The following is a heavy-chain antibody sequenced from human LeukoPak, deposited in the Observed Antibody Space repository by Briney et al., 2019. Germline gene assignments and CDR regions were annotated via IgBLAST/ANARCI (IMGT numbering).Heavy chain of an antibody. D-gene: IGHD3-22*01. Sequence: SETLSLTCTVSGGSISSYYWSWIRQPPGKGLEWIGYIYYSGSTNYNPSLKSRVTISVDTSKNQFSLKLSSVTAADTAVYYCARDRYYYDSSGYSGWYFDLWGRGTLVTVSS. CDR1: GGSISSYY. V-gene: IGHV4-59*01. CDR2: IYYSGST. CDR3: ARDRYYYDSSGYSGWYFDL. J-gene: IGHJ2*01.